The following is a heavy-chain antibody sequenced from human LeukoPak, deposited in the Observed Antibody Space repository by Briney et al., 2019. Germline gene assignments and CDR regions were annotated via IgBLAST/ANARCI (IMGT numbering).Heavy chain of an antibody. CDR2: IYYSGST. Sequence: PSETLSLTCTVSGASISTNSYYWGWIRQPPGKGLEWIGSIYYSGSTYYNPSLKSRVTISIDTSKNQFSLRLRSVTAADTAVYYCARDSETTGEVKFDPWGQGTLVTVSS. V-gene: IGHV4-39*07. CDR3: ARDSETTGEVKFDP. CDR1: GASISTNSYY. J-gene: IGHJ5*02. D-gene: IGHD4-17*01.